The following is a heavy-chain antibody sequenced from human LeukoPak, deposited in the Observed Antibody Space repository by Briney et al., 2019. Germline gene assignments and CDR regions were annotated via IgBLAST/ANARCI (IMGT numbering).Heavy chain of an antibody. CDR1: GFTFITSW. V-gene: IGHV3-7*01. Sequence: GGSLRLSCAASGFTFITSWMSWVRLAPGRGLEWLANIKQDGSEKNYVDSVKGRFTISRDNAKDLLYLQMNSLRVEDTAMYYCAWYSRSSEAYWGQGILVTVSS. J-gene: IGHJ4*02. D-gene: IGHD6-6*01. CDR2: IKQDGSEK. CDR3: AWYSRSSEAY.